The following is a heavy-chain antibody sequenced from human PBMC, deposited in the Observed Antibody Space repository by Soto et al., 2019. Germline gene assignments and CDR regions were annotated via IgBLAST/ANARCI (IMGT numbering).Heavy chain of an antibody. D-gene: IGHD2-2*01. Sequence: QVQLVQSGAEVKKPGASVKVSCKASSYMFPSYYISWVRQAPGQGLEWMGWISAYNANTNYAQKLQGTVTMTPDKSTSTAYLELRSLRSDATAVYYCARDLPPSDYWGQGTLVTVSS. CDR3: ARDLPPSDY. CDR2: ISAYNANT. J-gene: IGHJ4*02. V-gene: IGHV1-18*01. CDR1: SYMFPSYY.